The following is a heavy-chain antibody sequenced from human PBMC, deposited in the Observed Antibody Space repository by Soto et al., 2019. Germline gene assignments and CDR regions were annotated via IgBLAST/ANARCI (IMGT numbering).Heavy chain of an antibody. J-gene: IGHJ4*02. V-gene: IGHV4-34*01. Sequence: SETLSLTCAVYGGSFSGYYWSWIRQPPGKGLEWIGEINHSGSTNYNPSLKSRVTISVDTSKNQFSLKLSSVTAADTAVYYCARGKAQYYDYVWGSYRQYYFDYWGQGTLVTVSS. CDR1: GGSFSGYY. D-gene: IGHD3-16*02. CDR2: INHSGST. CDR3: ARGKAQYYDYVWGSYRQYYFDY.